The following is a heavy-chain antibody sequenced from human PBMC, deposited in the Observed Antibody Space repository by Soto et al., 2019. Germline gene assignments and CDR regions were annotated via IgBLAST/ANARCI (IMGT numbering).Heavy chain of an antibody. J-gene: IGHJ4*02. D-gene: IGHD2-15*01. CDR2: ISHLETT. CDR3: ARGGGYDSFDF. Sequence: LTGRVWGVTMMYGGYSCSWIRQSAGEGLEWLGYISHLETTDCNPSFKSRLSLSIDRTRNQSSLSLGSMTAADKAGYDCARGGGYDSFDFWGQG. V-gene: IGHV4-30-2*06. CDR1: GVTMMYGGYS.